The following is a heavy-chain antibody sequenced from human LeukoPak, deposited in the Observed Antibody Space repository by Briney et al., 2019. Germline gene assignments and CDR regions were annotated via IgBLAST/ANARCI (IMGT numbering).Heavy chain of an antibody. J-gene: IGHJ4*02. Sequence: PGGSLRLSCAASGFTFSSYGMHWVRQAPGKGLEWVAVISYDGSNKYYADSVEGRFAISRDNSKNTLYLQMNSLRAEDTAVYYCAKVAGYGDEYYFDYRGQGTLVTVSS. D-gene: IGHD4-17*01. CDR1: GFTFSSYG. CDR3: AKVAGYGDEYYFDY. V-gene: IGHV3-30*18. CDR2: ISYDGSNK.